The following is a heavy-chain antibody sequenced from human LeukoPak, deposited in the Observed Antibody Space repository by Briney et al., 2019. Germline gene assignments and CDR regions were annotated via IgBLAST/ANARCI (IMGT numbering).Heavy chain of an antibody. D-gene: IGHD5-18*01. V-gene: IGHV4-34*01. CDR2: INHSGST. CDR3: AKGSDTAY. J-gene: IGHJ4*02. Sequence: SETLSLTCAVYGGSFSGYYWSWIRQPPGKGLEWIGEINHSGSTNYNPSLKSRVTISVDTSKNQFSLKLSSVTAADTAVYYCAKGSDTAYWGQGTLVTVSS. CDR1: GGSFSGYY.